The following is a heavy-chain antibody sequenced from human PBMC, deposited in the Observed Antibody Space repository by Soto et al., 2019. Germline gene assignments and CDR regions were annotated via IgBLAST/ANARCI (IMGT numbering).Heavy chain of an antibody. CDR3: AREVDSSRVSNWFDP. J-gene: IGHJ5*02. D-gene: IGHD5-18*01. CDR2: IIPIFPTS. CDR1: GDTFSNYA. Sequence: QVQLVQSGAEVKKPGSSVKVSCTASGDTFSNYAFSWVRQAPGQGLEWMGGIIPIFPTSNYAKNFLRILTITRDHSTYTVFMESSSLTPDDTAVNFCAREVDSSRVSNWFDPWGQGTLVTVSS. V-gene: IGHV1-69*19.